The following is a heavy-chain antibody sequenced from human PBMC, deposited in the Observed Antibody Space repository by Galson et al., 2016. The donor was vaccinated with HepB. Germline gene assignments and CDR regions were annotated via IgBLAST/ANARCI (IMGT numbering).Heavy chain of an antibody. J-gene: IGHJ6*02. CDR1: GYTFSSYP. Sequence: SVKVSCKASGYTFSSYPIHWVRQAPGQGLEWMGIITPDNGNTVYAQKFQGSVTMTSDTSTSTVYMEVSSLRSEHTAVYYCARDKERWVQYNYYFGMDVWGQGTTVTASS. D-gene: IGHD5-24*01. CDR3: ARDKERWVQYNYYFGMDV. CDR2: ITPDNGNT. V-gene: IGHV1-46*01.